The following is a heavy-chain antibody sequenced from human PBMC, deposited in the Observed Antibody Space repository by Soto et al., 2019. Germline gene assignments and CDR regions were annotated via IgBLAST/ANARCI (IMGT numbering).Heavy chain of an antibody. CDR3: ARSEDGYYGMDV. J-gene: IGHJ6*02. D-gene: IGHD4-17*01. CDR1: GFTFSDYY. Sequence: GGSLRLSCAASGFTFSDYYMSWTRQAPGKGLEWVSYISSSSSYTNYADSVKGRFTISRDNAKNSLYLQMNSLRAEDTAVYYCARSEDGYYGMDVWGQGTTVTVSS. V-gene: IGHV3-11*06. CDR2: ISSSSSYT.